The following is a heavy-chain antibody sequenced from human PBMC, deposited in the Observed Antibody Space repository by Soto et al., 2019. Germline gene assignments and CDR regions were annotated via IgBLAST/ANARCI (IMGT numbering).Heavy chain of an antibody. CDR1: GYTFTGYY. J-gene: IGHJ4*02. D-gene: IGHD6-19*01. CDR2: INPNSGGT. CDR3: ARDIGSGWEPTPYDY. Sequence: GASVKVSCKASGYTFTGYYMHWVQQAPGQGLEWMGWINPNSGGTNYAQKFQGWVTMTRDTSISTAYMELSRLRSDDTAVYYCARDIGSGWEPTPYDYWGQGTLVTVSS. V-gene: IGHV1-2*04.